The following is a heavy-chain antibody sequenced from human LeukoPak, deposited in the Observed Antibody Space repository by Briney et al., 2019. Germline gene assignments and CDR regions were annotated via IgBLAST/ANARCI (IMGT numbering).Heavy chain of an antibody. D-gene: IGHD3-10*01. CDR1: GGSISSYY. CDR2: IYYSGST. CDR3: ARDYYYGSGNYPDY. J-gene: IGHJ4*02. V-gene: IGHV4-59*01. Sequence: SETLSLTCTVSGGSISSYYWSWIRQPPGKGLEWIGYIYYSGSTNYNPSLKSRVTISVDTSKNQFSLKLSSVTAADTAVYYCARDYYYGSGNYPDYWGQGTLVTVSS.